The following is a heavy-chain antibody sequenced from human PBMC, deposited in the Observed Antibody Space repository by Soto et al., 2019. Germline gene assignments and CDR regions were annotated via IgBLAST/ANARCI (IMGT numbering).Heavy chain of an antibody. J-gene: IGHJ4*02. Sequence: SETLSLTCVVSGGSVSSGSYYCSWIRHPPGKGLEWIGYIYYSGSTNYNPSLKSRVTIPVDTSKNQFSLKLSTVTAADTAVYYCARYATTYYFDYWGQGTLVTVSS. CDR1: GGSVSSGSYY. V-gene: IGHV4-61*01. CDR2: IYYSGST. CDR3: ARYATTYYFDY. D-gene: IGHD2-8*01.